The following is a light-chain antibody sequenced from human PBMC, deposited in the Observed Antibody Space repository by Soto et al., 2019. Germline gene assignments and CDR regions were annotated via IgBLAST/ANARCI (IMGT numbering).Light chain of an antibody. CDR1: QDIGNW. CDR3: QQAKSFPIT. J-gene: IGKJ5*01. V-gene: IGKV1-12*01. Sequence: DIQVTQSPPSMAASVGDRVTITCRASQDIGNWMTWYQQKPGKAPKLLIYSASTLVRGVPSRFSGSGSGTEFTLTISGLQPEDSLTYYCQQAKSFPITFGQGTRXDIK. CDR2: SAS.